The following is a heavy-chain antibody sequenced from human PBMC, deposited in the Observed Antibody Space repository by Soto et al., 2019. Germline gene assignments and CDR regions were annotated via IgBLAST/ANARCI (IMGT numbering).Heavy chain of an antibody. CDR1: GGSISSYY. J-gene: IGHJ4*02. V-gene: IGHV4-59*01. D-gene: IGHD1-26*01. Sequence: QVQLQESGPGLVKPSETLSLTCTVSGGSISSYYWSWIRQPPGKGLEWIEYIYYSGSTNYNPSLKSRVTISVDTSKNQFSLKVRSVTAADTAVYYCARRYGGNFDYWGQGTLVTVSS. CDR3: ARRYGGNFDY. CDR2: IYYSGST.